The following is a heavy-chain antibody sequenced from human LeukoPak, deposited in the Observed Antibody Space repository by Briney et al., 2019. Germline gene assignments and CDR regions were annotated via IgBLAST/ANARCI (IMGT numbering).Heavy chain of an antibody. V-gene: IGHV3-30*03. J-gene: IGHJ4*02. CDR3: APHRDGSYPFDF. Sequence: GGPLGFSCEPFGLPFSSYGSPWARQAPGKGLEGVAVISYDGSNKYYADSVKGRFTISRDDSKNTLYLQMNSLRAEDTAVYYCAPHRDGSYPFDFWGQGTLVTVSS. CDR2: ISYDGSNK. CDR1: GLPFSSYG. D-gene: IGHD1-26*01.